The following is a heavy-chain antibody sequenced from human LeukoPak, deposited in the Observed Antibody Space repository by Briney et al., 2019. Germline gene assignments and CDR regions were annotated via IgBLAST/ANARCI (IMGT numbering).Heavy chain of an antibody. D-gene: IGHD1-26*01. CDR3: AKYGPQDSGSSHFDY. CDR2: INSDGSST. J-gene: IGHJ4*02. Sequence: PGGSLRLSCAASGFTFSSYWMHWVRQAPGKGLVWVSRINSDGSSTSYADSVKGRFTISRDNAKNTLYLQMNSLRAEDTAVYYCAKYGPQDSGSSHFDYWGQGALVTVSS. V-gene: IGHV3-74*01. CDR1: GFTFSSYW.